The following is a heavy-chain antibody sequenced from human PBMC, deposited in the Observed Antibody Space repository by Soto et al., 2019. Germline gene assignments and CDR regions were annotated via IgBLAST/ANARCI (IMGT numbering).Heavy chain of an antibody. CDR1: GFAFSSYA. CDR3: AKIPNSSSWYSDAFYI. V-gene: IGHV3-23*01. Sequence: EVQLLESGGGLVQPGGSLRLSCAASGFAFSSYAMSWVRHAPGKGQEWISAISGSGGSTYYADSVKGRFTISRANSKNMLYLQMNSLRAQATAVYYCAKIPNSSSWYSDAFYIWGQETMVTVSS. J-gene: IGHJ3*02. D-gene: IGHD6-13*01. CDR2: ISGSGGST.